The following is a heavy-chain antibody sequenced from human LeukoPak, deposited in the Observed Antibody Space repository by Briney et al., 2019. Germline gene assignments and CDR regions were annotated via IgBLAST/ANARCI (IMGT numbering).Heavy chain of an antibody. V-gene: IGHV4-34*01. CDR2: INHSGST. CDR1: GGSFSGYY. Sequence: SETLSLTCAVYGGSFSGYYWSWIRQPPGKGLEWIGEINHSGSTNYNPSLKSRVTISVDTSKNQFSLKLSSVTAADTAVYYCASFGYDSSGYYYVFDYWGQGTLVTVSS. CDR3: ASFGYDSSGYYYVFDY. D-gene: IGHD3-22*01. J-gene: IGHJ4*02.